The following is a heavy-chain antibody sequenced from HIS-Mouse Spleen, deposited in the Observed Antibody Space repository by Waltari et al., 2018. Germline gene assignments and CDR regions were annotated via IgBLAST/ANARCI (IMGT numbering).Heavy chain of an antibody. D-gene: IGHD6-13*01. V-gene: IGHV4-39*07. CDR1: GGSISSSSYY. Sequence: QLQLQESGPGLVKPSETLSLTCTVSGGSISSSSYYWGWIRQPPGKGLEWIGSIYYSGSTYYIPPLKSRVTISVDTSKNQFSLKLSSVTAADTAVYYCAREIPYSSSWYDWYFDLWGRGTLVTVSS. CDR2: IYYSGST. CDR3: AREIPYSSSWYDWYFDL. J-gene: IGHJ2*01.